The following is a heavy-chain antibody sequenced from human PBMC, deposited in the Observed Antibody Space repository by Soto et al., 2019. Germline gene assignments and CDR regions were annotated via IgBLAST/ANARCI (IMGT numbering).Heavy chain of an antibody. J-gene: IGHJ6*03. Sequence: GGSLRLSCAASGFTFSSYGMHWVRQAPGKGLEWVAVIWYDGSNKYYADSVKGRFTISRDNSKNTLYLQMNSLRAEDTAVYYCARANYDYTSGDYYYMDVWGKGTTVTVSS. D-gene: IGHD3-16*01. CDR2: IWYDGSNK. CDR3: ARANYDYTSGDYYYMDV. V-gene: IGHV3-33*01. CDR1: GFTFSSYG.